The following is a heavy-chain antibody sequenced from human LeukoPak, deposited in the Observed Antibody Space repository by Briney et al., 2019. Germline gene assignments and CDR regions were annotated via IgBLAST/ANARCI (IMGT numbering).Heavy chain of an antibody. D-gene: IGHD4-17*01. CDR1: GFTFSSYA. CDR2: ISYDGSNK. V-gene: IGHV3-30-3*01. Sequence: GGSLRLSCAPSGFTFSSYAMHWVRQAPGKGLEWVAVISYDGSNKYYADSVKGRFTISRDNSKNTLYLQMNSLRAEDTAVYYCARDRMYGDPKYFDYWGQGTLVTVSS. CDR3: ARDRMYGDPKYFDY. J-gene: IGHJ4*02.